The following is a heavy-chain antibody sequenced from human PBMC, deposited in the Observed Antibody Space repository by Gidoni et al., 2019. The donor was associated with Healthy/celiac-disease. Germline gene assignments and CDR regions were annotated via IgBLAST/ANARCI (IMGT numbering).Heavy chain of an antibody. J-gene: IGHJ6*02. CDR2: IYYSGST. CDR1: GGSISSSSYY. Sequence: QLQLQESGPGLVKPSETLSLTCTVSGGSISSSSYYWGWTRQPPGKGLEWIGSIYYSGSTYDNPSLKSRVTISVDTSKNQFSLKLSSVTAADTAVYYCARVSSSWYSYYYYGMDVWGQGTTVTVSS. D-gene: IGHD6-13*01. V-gene: IGHV4-39*01. CDR3: ARVSSSWYSYYYYGMDV.